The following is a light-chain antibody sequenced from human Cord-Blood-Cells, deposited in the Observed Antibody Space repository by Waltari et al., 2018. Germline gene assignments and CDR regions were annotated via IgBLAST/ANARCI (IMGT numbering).Light chain of an antibody. V-gene: IGKV3-15*01. Sequence: EIGLTQSPATLSVSPGERATLSCRASQSVSSNLAWYQQKPGQAPRLLIYGASTRATGIPAMFSGSGSGTEFTLTISSLQSEDFAVYDCQQYNNWPYTLGQGTKLEIK. J-gene: IGKJ2*01. CDR1: QSVSSN. CDR3: QQYNNWPYT. CDR2: GAS.